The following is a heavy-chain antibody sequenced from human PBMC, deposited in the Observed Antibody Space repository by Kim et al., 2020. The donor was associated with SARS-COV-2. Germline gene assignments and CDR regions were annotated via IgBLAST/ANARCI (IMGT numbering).Heavy chain of an antibody. CDR3: ARLPGIAAAGGYYYYGMGV. J-gene: IGHJ6*02. V-gene: IGHV3-30*04. D-gene: IGHD6-13*01. CDR2: ISYDGSNK. Sequence: GGSLRLSCAASGFTFSSYAIHWVRQAPGKGLEWVAVISYDGSNKYYADSVQGRFTITRDNSKNTLYLQMNSLRAEDTAVYYWARLPGIAAAGGYYYYGMGVWGQGTTLTVSS. CDR1: GFTFSSYA.